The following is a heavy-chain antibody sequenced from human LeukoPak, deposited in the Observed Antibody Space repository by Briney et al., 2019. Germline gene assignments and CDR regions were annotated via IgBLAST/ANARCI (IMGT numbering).Heavy chain of an antibody. V-gene: IGHV3-7*04. D-gene: IGHD2-21*02. CDR3: ARESLLGGLDY. CDR2: IKEDGSEK. Sequence: GGSLRLSCAASGFTIGTYWMTWVRQAPEKGLEWVANIKEDGSEKYYVDSAKGRFTISRDNAKNSLYLQMNSLRVEDTAMYYCARESLLGGLDYWGQETLVTVSS. CDR1: GFTIGTYW. J-gene: IGHJ4*02.